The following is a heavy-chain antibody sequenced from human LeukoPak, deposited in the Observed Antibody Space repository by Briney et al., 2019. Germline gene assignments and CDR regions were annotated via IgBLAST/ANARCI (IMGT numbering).Heavy chain of an antibody. V-gene: IGHV3-53*01. Sequence: PGRSLRLSCAASGFTVSSNYMSCVRQAPGKGLEWVSGIYSGGSTYYADSVKGRFTITRDNSKNTLYLQMNSLRAEDTAVYYCARGGSGSYYGVDWYFDLWGRGTLVTVSS. CDR3: ARGGSGSYYGVDWYFDL. J-gene: IGHJ2*01. D-gene: IGHD1-26*01. CDR2: IYSGGST. CDR1: GFTVSSNY.